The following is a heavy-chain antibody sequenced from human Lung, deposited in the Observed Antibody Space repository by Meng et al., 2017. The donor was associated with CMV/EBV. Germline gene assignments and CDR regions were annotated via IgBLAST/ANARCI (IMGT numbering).Heavy chain of an antibody. CDR1: GGTFSSYA. CDR3: ARGGSSSWSRRYNWFDP. Sequence: SVKVSCKASGGTFSSYAISWVRQAPGQGLEWMGGIIPIFGTANYAQKFQGRVTITTDESTSTAYMELSSLRSEDTAVYYCARGGSSSWSRRYNWFDPCGETXVTVSS. J-gene: IGHJ5*02. V-gene: IGHV1-69*05. D-gene: IGHD6-13*01. CDR2: IIPIFGTA.